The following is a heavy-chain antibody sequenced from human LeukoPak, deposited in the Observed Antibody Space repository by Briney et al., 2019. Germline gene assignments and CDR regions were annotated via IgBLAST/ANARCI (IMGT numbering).Heavy chain of an antibody. Sequence: SETLSLTCAVSGYSISSGYYWGWIRQPPGKGLEWIGSIYHSGSTYYNPSLKSRVTISVDTSKNQFSLKLSSVIAADTAVYYCARARSGYSGYDQDDAFDIWGQGTMVTVSS. D-gene: IGHD5-12*01. V-gene: IGHV4-38-2*01. CDR3: ARARSGYSGYDQDDAFDI. J-gene: IGHJ3*02. CDR1: GYSISSGYY. CDR2: IYHSGST.